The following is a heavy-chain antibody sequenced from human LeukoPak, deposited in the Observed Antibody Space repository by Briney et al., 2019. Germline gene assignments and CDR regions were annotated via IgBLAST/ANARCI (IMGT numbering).Heavy chain of an antibody. J-gene: IGHJ6*03. CDR3: ARSFRDPTYYYYYMDV. CDR1: GGSISSYY. CDR2: IYTSGST. Sequence: SETLSLTCTVSGGSISSYYWSWIRQPPGKGLEWIGYIYTSGSTNYNPSLKRRVTISVDTSKNQFSLKLSSVTAADTAVYYCARSFRDPTYYYYYMDVWGKGTTVTVSS. V-gene: IGHV4-4*09.